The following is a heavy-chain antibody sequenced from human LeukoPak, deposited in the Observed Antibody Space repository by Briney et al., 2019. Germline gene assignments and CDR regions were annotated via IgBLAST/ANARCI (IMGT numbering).Heavy chain of an antibody. Sequence: GGSLRLSCTVSGFSLSSYALSWVRRAPGKWLEWVSATSSSDAGKYYADSVRGRFTISRDNSRNTMYLQMNSLRVEDAAVYYCAKAPVTSCRGAFCYPFDSWGQGTLVTVSS. CDR1: GFSLSSYA. CDR2: TSSSDAGK. CDR3: AKAPVTSCRGAFCYPFDS. J-gene: IGHJ4*02. V-gene: IGHV3-23*01. D-gene: IGHD2-15*01.